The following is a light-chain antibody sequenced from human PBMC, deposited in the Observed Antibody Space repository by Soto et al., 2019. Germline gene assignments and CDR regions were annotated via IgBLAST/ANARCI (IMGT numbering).Light chain of an antibody. J-gene: IGKJ4*01. CDR3: QQYGSSPT. CDR2: DAS. V-gene: IGKV3-20*01. Sequence: EVMLTQSPGTLSLSPGERATLSYRASQSVSSNLAWYQQKPGQAPRLLIYDASSRATGIPDRFSGSGSGTDFTLTISRLEPEDFAVYYCQQYGSSPTFGGGTKV. CDR1: QSVSSN.